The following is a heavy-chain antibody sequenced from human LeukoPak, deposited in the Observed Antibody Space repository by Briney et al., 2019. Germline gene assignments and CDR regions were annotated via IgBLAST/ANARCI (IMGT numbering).Heavy chain of an antibody. CDR1: GFTLSDYW. D-gene: IGHD6-19*01. Sequence: AGGSLRLSCAASGFTLSDYWMHWVRQSPGKGLGWVSLINADGSSTKYAGSVKGRFTISRDNAKNTLYLQMNSLRAEDTAVYYCARDLSGPEDSWGQGTLVTVSS. J-gene: IGHJ4*02. CDR2: INADGSST. CDR3: ARDLSGPEDS. V-gene: IGHV3-74*01.